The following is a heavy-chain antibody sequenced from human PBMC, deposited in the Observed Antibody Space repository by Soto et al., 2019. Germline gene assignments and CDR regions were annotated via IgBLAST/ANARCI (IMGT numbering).Heavy chain of an antibody. V-gene: IGHV4-30-4*01. D-gene: IGHD5-12*01. CDR2: IYYSGST. Sequence: PSETLSLTCSVSGGSINSGDYYWSWIRQSPGKGLEWTGYIYYSGSTYYNPSLKSRSTISIDTSKNQFFLDVDSVTAADTAVYYCARLYTGYEAFDYWGQGTLVTVSS. CDR3: ARLYTGYEAFDY. CDR1: GGSINSGDYY. J-gene: IGHJ4*02.